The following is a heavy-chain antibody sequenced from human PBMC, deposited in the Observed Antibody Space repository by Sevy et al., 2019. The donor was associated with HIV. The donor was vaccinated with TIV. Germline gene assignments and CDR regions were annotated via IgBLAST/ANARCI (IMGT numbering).Heavy chain of an antibody. CDR2: ISAGGGSV. D-gene: IGHD3-16*01. CDR1: RFIFRTYA. Sequence: GGSLRLSCAASRFIFRTYAMTWVRQAPGKGLEWVSTISAGGGSVYYADSVKGRFTISRDNSNNRLYLQMNTLRAEDTAVYSCAREEITGFDYWGRGTLVTVSS. J-gene: IGHJ4*01. V-gene: IGHV3-23*01. CDR3: AREEITGFDY.